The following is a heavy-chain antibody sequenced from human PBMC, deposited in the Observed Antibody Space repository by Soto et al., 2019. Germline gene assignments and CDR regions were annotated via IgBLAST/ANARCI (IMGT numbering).Heavy chain of an antibody. V-gene: IGHV1-18*01. CDR1: GYTFSNYG. Sequence: ASVKVSCKTSGYTFSNYGITWVRQAPGQPLEWLGWISLYSDGTNYAQKFQGRVSMTTDTSTTTAYMALRSLRSDDTAVYYCARVVQGAEAWFGPWGQGTLVTVSS. D-gene: IGHD2-2*01. J-gene: IGHJ5*02. CDR2: ISLYSDGT. CDR3: ARVVQGAEAWFGP.